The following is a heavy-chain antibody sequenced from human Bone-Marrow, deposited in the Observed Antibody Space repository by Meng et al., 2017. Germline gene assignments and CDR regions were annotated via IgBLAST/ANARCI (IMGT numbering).Heavy chain of an antibody. J-gene: IGHJ4*02. CDR3: ATGAAAADH. V-gene: IGHV3-15*01. CDR2: IKRNSDGGTI. Sequence: LLGSGGGLVKPGGSLRLSCVASGLSFTDAWMSWVRQAPGKGLEWVGRIKRNSDGGTIDYAAPVKGRFTISRDDSKNTLYLQMDSLITEDTAVYFCATGAAAADHWGQGTLVTVSS. CDR1: GLSFTDAW. D-gene: IGHD6-13*01.